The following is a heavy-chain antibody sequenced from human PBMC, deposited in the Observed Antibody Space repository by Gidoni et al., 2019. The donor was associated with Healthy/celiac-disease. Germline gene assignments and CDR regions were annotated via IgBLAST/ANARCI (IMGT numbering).Heavy chain of an antibody. CDR3: ANIAAAGTLYYYYYGMDV. D-gene: IGHD6-13*01. V-gene: IGHV3-48*03. Sequence: EVQLVESGGGLVQPGGSLRLSCAASGFTFSSYEMNWVRQAPGKGLELVSYISSSGSTIYYADSVKGRFTISRDNAKNSLYLQMNSLRAEDTAVYYCANIAAAGTLYYYYYGMDVWGQGTTVTVSS. J-gene: IGHJ6*02. CDR1: GFTFSSYE. CDR2: ISSSGSTI.